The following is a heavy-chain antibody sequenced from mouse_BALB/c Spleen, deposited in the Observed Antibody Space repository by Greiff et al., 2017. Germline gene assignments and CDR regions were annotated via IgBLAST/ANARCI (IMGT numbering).Heavy chain of an antibody. J-gene: IGHJ4*01. D-gene: IGHD2-3*01. V-gene: IGHV2-9*02. CDR3: ARDRGYDGYAMDY. CDR2: IWAGGST. CDR1: GFSLTSYG. Sequence: VQRVESGPGLVAPSQSLSITCTVSGFSLTSYGVHWVRQPPGKGLEWLGVIWAGGSTNYNSALMSRLSISKDNSKSQVFLKMNSLQTDDTAMYYCARDRGYDGYAMDYWGQGTSVTVSS.